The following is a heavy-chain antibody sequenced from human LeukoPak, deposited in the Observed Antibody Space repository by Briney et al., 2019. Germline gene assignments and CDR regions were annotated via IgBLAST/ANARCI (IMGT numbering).Heavy chain of an antibody. J-gene: IGHJ1*01. V-gene: IGHV3-66*01. D-gene: IGHD4-17*01. CDR2: IYSGRST. CDR1: GFTISSSY. CDR3: AMTTVTTTEYFQH. Sequence: GGSLRLSCAASGFTISSSYMSWVRQAPGKGLEWVSVIYSGRSTYYADSVKGRFTISRDNSKNTLYLQMNSLRAEDTAVYYCAMTTVTTTEYFQHWGLGTLVTVSS.